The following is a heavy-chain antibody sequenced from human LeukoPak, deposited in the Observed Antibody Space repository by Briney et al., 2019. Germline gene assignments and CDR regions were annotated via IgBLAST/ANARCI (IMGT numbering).Heavy chain of an antibody. J-gene: IGHJ4*02. V-gene: IGHV3-53*01. CDR1: GFTVSSNY. Sequence: GGSLRLSCAASGFTVSSNYMSWVRQAPGKGLGWVSVIYSGGSTYYADSVKGRFTISRDNAKNTLYLQMNSLRAEDTDVYYCASRDGYNYVRDYWGQGTLVTVSS. CDR3: ASRDGYNYVRDY. D-gene: IGHD5-24*01. CDR2: IYSGGST.